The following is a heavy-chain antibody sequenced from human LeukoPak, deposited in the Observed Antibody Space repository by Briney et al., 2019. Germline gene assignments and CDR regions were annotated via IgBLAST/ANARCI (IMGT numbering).Heavy chain of an antibody. D-gene: IGHD3-3*01. CDR3: ASGEGPIFGVVVYYFDY. V-gene: IGHV1-69*13. Sequence: SVKVSCKASGGTFSSYAISWVRQAPGQGLEWMGGIIPIFGTANYAQKFQGRITITADESTSTAYMELSSLRSEDTAVYYCASGEGPIFGVVVYYFDYWGQGTLVTVSS. CDR2: IIPIFGTA. CDR1: GGTFSSYA. J-gene: IGHJ4*02.